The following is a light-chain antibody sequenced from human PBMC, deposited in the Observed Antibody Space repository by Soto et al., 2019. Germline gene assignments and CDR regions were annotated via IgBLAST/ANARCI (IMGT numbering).Light chain of an antibody. V-gene: IGKV1-17*01. J-gene: IGKJ1*01. CDR1: QGIRND. Sequence: DIQMTQSPSSLSASVGDRVTITCRASQGIRNDLVWYQQKPGNAPTRLIYAASSVHSRVVSRFSSSGSGTEFTLTSSSLQPEDFATYYCLQHNSYPRTFGQGTKVDIK. CDR3: LQHNSYPRT. CDR2: AAS.